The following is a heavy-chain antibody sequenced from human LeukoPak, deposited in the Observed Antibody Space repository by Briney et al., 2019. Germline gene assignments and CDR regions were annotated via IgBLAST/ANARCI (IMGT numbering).Heavy chain of an antibody. Sequence: PGGSLRLSCAASGFTFSCYSMNWVRPAPGKGLEWVSSISSSSSYIYYADSVKGRFTISRDNAKNSLYLQMNSLRAEDTAVYYCARDRVDGGTVDYWGQGTLVTVSS. CDR2: ISSSSSYI. D-gene: IGHD4-23*01. V-gene: IGHV3-21*01. CDR3: ARDRVDGGTVDY. CDR1: GFTFSCYS. J-gene: IGHJ4*02.